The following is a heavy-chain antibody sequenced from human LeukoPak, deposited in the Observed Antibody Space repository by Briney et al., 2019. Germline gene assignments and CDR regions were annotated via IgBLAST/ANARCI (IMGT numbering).Heavy chain of an antibody. Sequence: GGSLRLSCAASGFTFSSYTMNWVRQAPGKGLEWVSSISASGGSTYYADSVKGRFTISRDNSKNTLYLQMNSLRAEDTAVYYCAKNVVPAAPCSFAYWGQGTLVTVSS. CDR3: AKNVVPAAPCSFAY. CDR1: GFTFSSYT. V-gene: IGHV3-23*01. D-gene: IGHD2-2*01. CDR2: ISASGGST. J-gene: IGHJ4*02.